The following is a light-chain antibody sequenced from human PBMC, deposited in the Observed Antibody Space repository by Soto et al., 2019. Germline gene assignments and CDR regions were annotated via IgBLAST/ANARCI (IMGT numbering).Light chain of an antibody. V-gene: IGKV1-5*03. J-gene: IGKJ1*01. CDR3: QQYNSYWT. Sequence: DIQMTQSPSTLSASVGDRVTITCRASQSISSWLAWYQQKPGKAPKLLIYKASSLESGVPSRFSGSGYGTEFTLTISSLKTDDFATYYCQQYNSYWTFGQGTKVEIK. CDR1: QSISSW. CDR2: KAS.